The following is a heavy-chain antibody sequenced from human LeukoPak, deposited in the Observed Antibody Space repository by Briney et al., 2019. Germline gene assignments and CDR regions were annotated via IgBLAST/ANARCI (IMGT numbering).Heavy chain of an antibody. Sequence: SETLSLTCSVSGGSISSSSSYWGWIRQPPGKGLERIGSIYYSGSSFDNPALKSRVTISVDTSKNQFSLKLSSVTAADTAVYYCARHRSGWLQSSFDYWGQGTLVTVSS. CDR1: GGSISSSSSY. D-gene: IGHD5-24*01. V-gene: IGHV4-39*01. CDR3: ARHRSGWLQSSFDY. J-gene: IGHJ4*02. CDR2: IYYSGSS.